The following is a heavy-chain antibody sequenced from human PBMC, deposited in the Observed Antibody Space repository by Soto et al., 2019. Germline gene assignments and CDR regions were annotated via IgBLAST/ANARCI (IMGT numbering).Heavy chain of an antibody. D-gene: IGHD3-22*01. CDR1: GFIFSSFA. Sequence: GGSLRLSCAASGFIFSSFAMHWVRQAPGKGLEWVAVISYDGSNKYYADFVKGRFTISRDNSKNTLYLQMNSLRAEDTAVYYCATEPPRISGSSIVVFESSNQGSGCWGQGTLVTVSS. V-gene: IGHV3-30-3*01. J-gene: IGHJ4*02. CDR3: ATEPPRISGSSIVVFESSNQGSGC. CDR2: ISYDGSNK.